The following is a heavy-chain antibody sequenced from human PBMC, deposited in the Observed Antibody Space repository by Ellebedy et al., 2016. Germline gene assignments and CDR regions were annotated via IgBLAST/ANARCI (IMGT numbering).Heavy chain of an antibody. V-gene: IGHV1-2*02. J-gene: IGHJ4*02. CDR1: GYTFTRYD. CDR2: INPNSGGT. D-gene: IGHD2/OR15-2a*01. CDR3: ARGIRIFNDY. Sequence: ASVKVSCXASGYTFTRYDINWVRQAPGQGLEWMGWINPNSGGTNYAQKFQGRVNMTRDTSISTAYMELSRLRSDDTAVYYCARGIRIFNDYWGQGTLVTVSS.